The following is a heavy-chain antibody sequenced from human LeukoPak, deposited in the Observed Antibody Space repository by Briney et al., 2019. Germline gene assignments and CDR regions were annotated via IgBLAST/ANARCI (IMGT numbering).Heavy chain of an antibody. CDR2: ITNKPSTYTT. CDR1: GFTFTNHY. D-gene: IGHD5-18*01. J-gene: IGHJ4*02. V-gene: IGHV3-72*01. Sequence: GGSLRLSXAASGFTFTNHYMDWIRQAPGMGLEWIARITNKPSTYTTAYAASVKGRFIVSRDDSKNSLHLQMNSLKTEDTAVYYCARDTATALDYWGQGTLVTVSS. CDR3: ARDTATALDY.